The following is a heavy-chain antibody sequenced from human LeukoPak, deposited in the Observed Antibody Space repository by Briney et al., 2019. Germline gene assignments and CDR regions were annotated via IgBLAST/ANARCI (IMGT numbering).Heavy chain of an antibody. V-gene: IGHV1-18*01. J-gene: IGHJ4*02. CDR3: ARDLPGTMVRGVIITDY. D-gene: IGHD3-10*01. Sequence: ASVKVSCKASGYTFTSYGISWVRQAPGQGLEWMGWISAYNGNTNYAQKLQGRVTMTTDTSTSTAYMELRSLRSDDTAVYYCARDLPGTMVRGVIITDYWGQGTLVTVSS. CDR2: ISAYNGNT. CDR1: GYTFTSYG.